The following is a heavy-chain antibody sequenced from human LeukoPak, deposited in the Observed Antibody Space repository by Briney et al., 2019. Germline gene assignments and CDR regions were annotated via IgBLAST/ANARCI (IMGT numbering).Heavy chain of an antibody. V-gene: IGHV1-46*01. CDR3: VRAYNREAVTGPTNAPFDY. CDR2: INPSEGSR. Sequence: ASVTVSFTSSGYTFTNYYMHWVRHAPGQGLEWMGIINPSEGSRSYAQKFQRRVTMTRDTSKSTVYMELSSLRSEDTAAYYCVRAYNREAVTGPTNAPFDYWGQGTLVPVSS. D-gene: IGHD6-19*01. J-gene: IGHJ4*02. CDR1: GYTFTNYY.